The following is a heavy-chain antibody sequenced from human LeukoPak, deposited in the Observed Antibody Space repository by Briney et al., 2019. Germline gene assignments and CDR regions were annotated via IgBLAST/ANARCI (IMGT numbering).Heavy chain of an antibody. CDR3: AKVCRGDSSWVYYYYMDV. V-gene: IGHV3-30*18. J-gene: IGHJ6*03. CDR2: ISYDGSNK. D-gene: IGHD6-13*01. Sequence: GGSLRLSCAASGFTFSSYGMHWVRQAPGKGLEWVAVISYDGSNKYYADSVKGRFTIPRDNSKNTLYLQMNSLRADDTALYYCAKVCRGDSSWVYYYYMDVWGKGTTVTVSS. CDR1: GFTFSSYG.